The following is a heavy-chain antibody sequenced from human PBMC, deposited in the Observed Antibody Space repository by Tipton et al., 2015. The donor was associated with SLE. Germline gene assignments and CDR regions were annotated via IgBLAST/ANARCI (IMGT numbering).Heavy chain of an antibody. Sequence: TLSLTCTVSGASITNSGYYWSWIRQYPGRGLEWIGYIFYSGSTYYNPSLKGPVAMSIDTSRNQFSLQLTSVTAADTAVYYCARGGWELSFDYWGRGTLVTVSS. J-gene: IGHJ4*02. CDR1: GASITNSGYY. D-gene: IGHD1-26*01. CDR3: ARGGWELSFDY. CDR2: IFYSGST. V-gene: IGHV4-31*01.